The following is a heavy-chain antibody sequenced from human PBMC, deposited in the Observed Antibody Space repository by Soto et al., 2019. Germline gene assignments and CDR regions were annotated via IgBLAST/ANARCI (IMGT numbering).Heavy chain of an antibody. V-gene: IGHV1-8*01. CDR1: GYTFTSYD. Sequence: ASVKVSCKASGYTFTSYDINWVRQATGQGLEWMGWMNPNSGNTGYAQKFQGRVTMTRNTSISTAYMELSSLRSEDTAVYYCARGRLSLRQQVAYYWAQGTLVTVSS. CDR2: MNPNSGNT. D-gene: IGHD6-13*01. J-gene: IGHJ4*02. CDR3: ARGRLSLRQQVAYY.